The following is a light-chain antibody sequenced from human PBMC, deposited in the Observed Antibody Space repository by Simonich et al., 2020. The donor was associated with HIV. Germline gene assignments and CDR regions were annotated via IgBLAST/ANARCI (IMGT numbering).Light chain of an antibody. V-gene: IGKV4-1*01. CDR1: QSVLYSSNNKNY. CDR2: WAS. CDR3: QQYYSIPWT. Sequence: DIVMTQSPDSLAVSLGERATIKCKSSQSVLYSSNNKNYLAWYQKKPGQPPKLLVDWASTRESGVPDRFSGSGSGTDFTLTISSLQAEDVAVYYCQQYYSIPWTFGQGTKVEIK. J-gene: IGKJ1*01.